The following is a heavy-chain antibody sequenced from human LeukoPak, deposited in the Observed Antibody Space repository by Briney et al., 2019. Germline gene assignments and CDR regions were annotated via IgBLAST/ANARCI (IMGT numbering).Heavy chain of an antibody. D-gene: IGHD6-13*01. CDR1: AGSISSYY. V-gene: IGHV4-59*12. J-gene: IGHJ4*02. CDR3: ARGIAAVGFDY. CDR2: FYYGGSS. Sequence: PSETLSLTCTVSAGSISSYYWNWIRQPPGRGLEWIGYFYYGGSSKYNPSLKSRVTMSADTSKNQFSLKLSSVTAADTAVYYCARGIAAVGFDYWGQGTLVTVSS.